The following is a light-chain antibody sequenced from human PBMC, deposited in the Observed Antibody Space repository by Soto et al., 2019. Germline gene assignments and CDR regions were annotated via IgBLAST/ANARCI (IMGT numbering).Light chain of an antibody. CDR3: QQYNSYPWT. CDR2: AAS. V-gene: IGKV1-39*01. Sequence: DTQMTQSPSSLSASVGDRVTITCRASQSISNYLNWYQQKPGKAPNLLIYAASSLQSGVPSRFSGSGSGTDFTLTISSLQPEDFATYYCQQYNSYPWTFGQGTKVEIK. CDR1: QSISNY. J-gene: IGKJ1*01.